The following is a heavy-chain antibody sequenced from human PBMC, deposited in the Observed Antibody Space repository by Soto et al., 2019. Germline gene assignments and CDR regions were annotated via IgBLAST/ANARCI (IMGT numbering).Heavy chain of an antibody. CDR2: GLRPDYT. V-gene: IGHV4-59*01. Sequence: QVQLQESGPGLVKPSETLSLTCTVSGGSINDYYWSWTRQPPGKGLEWIAYGLRPDYTGYNPSLRNRVTISSDPSKHQFSLRLISVTAADTAVYYCVAGPDRAKSAYWGQGTLVTVSS. J-gene: IGHJ4*01. CDR3: VAGPDRAKSAY. CDR1: GGSINDYY.